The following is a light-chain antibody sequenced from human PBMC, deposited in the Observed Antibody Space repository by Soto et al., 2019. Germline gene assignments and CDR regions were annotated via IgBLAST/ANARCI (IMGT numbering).Light chain of an antibody. Sequence: QSALTQPASVSGSRGQSITISCTGTSSDIGGYNYVSWYQQYAGKAPKLMIFEVSNRPSGVSNRFSGSKSGNTASQTISGLQAEDEADFYCSSYSSSSILLFGTGTKLTVL. CDR3: SSYSSSSILL. CDR2: EVS. CDR1: SSDIGGYNY. V-gene: IGLV2-14*01. J-gene: IGLJ1*01.